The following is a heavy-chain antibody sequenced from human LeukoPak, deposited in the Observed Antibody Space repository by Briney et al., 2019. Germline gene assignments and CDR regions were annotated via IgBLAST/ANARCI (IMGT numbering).Heavy chain of an antibody. Sequence: SETLSLTCTVSGGSISSGGYYWSWIRQHPGKGLEWIGYIYYSGSTYYNPSLKSRVTISVDTSKNEFSLRLTSVTAADTAVYYCARHALLISIATFNWIDPWGQGSLVTVSS. J-gene: IGHJ5*02. V-gene: IGHV4-39*01. CDR2: IYYSGST. CDR3: ARHALLISIATFNWIDP. D-gene: IGHD3-16*01. CDR1: GGSISSGGYY.